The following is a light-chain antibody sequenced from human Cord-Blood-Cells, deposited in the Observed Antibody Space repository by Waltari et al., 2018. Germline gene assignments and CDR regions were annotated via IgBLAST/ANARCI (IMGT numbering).Light chain of an antibody. CDR2: QDS. J-gene: IGLJ1*01. Sequence: SYELTQPPSMSVTPGQTASITCSGDKLGGNYACWYQQKPGQSPVLVIYQDSKRPSGIPERFSGSNSGNTATLTISGTQAMDEADYYCQAWDSSTYVFGTGTKVTVL. CDR3: QAWDSSTYV. CDR1: KLGGNY. V-gene: IGLV3-1*01.